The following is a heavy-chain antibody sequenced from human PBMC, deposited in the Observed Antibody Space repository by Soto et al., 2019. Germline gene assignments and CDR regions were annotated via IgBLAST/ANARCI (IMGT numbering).Heavy chain of an antibody. D-gene: IGHD1-20*01. CDR1: NGVDRGDSYY. CDR2: SYYSGTT. Sequence: SLSCTEANGVDRGDSYYCTRIRQPPGKGLEWIGSSYYSGTTYFNPSLKSRATISVDTSKNQFSLRLTSVTAADTAIYYCTRRYNWNDNYFHPWRAGAVVIVSS. J-gene: IGHJ5*02. CDR3: TRRYNWNDNYFHP. V-gene: IGHV4-39*01.